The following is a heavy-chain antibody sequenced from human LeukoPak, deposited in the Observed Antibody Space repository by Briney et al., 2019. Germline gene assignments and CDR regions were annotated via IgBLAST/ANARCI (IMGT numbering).Heavy chain of an antibody. D-gene: IGHD5-18*01. CDR2: IYYSGST. J-gene: IGHJ5*02. V-gene: IGHV4-39*07. CDR3: ARDVRGYSYGSYTNWFDP. CDR1: GGSISSSSYY. Sequence: PSETLSLTCTVSGGSISSSSYYWGWIRQPPGKGLEWIGSIYYSGSTYYNPSLKSRVTISVDTSKNQFSLKLSSVTAADTAVYYCARDVRGYSYGSYTNWFDPWGQGTLVTVSS.